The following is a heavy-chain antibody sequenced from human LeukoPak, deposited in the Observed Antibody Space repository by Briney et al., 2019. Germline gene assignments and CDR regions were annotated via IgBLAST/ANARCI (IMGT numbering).Heavy chain of an antibody. CDR2: ISYDGSNK. Sequence: GGSLRLSCAASGFTFSSYAMHWVRQAPGKGLEWVAVISYDGSNKYYADFVKGRFTISRDNSKNTLYLRMNSLRAEDTAVYYCARECGGDCYYYFDYWGQGTLVTVSS. D-gene: IGHD2-21*02. CDR1: GFTFSSYA. V-gene: IGHV3-30-3*01. J-gene: IGHJ4*02. CDR3: ARECGGDCYYYFDY.